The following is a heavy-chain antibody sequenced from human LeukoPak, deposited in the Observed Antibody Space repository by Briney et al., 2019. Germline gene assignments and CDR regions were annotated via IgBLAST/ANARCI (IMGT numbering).Heavy chain of an antibody. V-gene: IGHV1-69*13. CDR3: ARDLVDFTASSFGDAFDI. CDR2: IIPIFGTA. CDR1: GGTFSSYA. D-gene: IGHD3-3*01. Sequence: SVKVSCKASGGTFSSYAISWVRQAPGQGLEWMGGIIPIFGTANYAQKFQGRVTITADESTSTAYMELSSLRSEDTAVYYCARDLVDFTASSFGDAFDIWGQGTMVTVSS. J-gene: IGHJ3*02.